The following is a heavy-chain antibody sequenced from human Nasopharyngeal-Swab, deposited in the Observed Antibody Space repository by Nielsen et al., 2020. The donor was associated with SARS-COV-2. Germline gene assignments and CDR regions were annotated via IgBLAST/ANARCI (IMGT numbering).Heavy chain of an antibody. D-gene: IGHD4-17*01. J-gene: IGHJ5*02. CDR3: ATAPPIRYGEETGWFDP. CDR2: FDPDDGET. V-gene: IGHV1-24*01. Sequence: ASVKVSCKVSGYTLTELSMHWVRQAPGKGLEWMGGFDPDDGETIYAQKFQGRVTMTEDTSTDTAYMELSSLRSEDTAVYYCATAPPIRYGEETGWFDPWGQGTLVTVSS. CDR1: GYTLTELS.